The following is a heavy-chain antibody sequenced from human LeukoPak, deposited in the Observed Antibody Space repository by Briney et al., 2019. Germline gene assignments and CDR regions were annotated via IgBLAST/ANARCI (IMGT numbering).Heavy chain of an antibody. CDR3: ARDRAY. D-gene: IGHD3-10*01. CDR1: GGTFSSYT. V-gene: IGHV1-69*04. J-gene: IGHJ4*02. CDR2: IIPILGIA. Sequence: GASVKVSCKASGGTFSSYTISWVRQAPGQGLEWMGRIIPILGIANYAQKLQGRVTMTTDTSTSTAYMELRSLRSDDTAVYYCARDRAYWGQGTLVTVSS.